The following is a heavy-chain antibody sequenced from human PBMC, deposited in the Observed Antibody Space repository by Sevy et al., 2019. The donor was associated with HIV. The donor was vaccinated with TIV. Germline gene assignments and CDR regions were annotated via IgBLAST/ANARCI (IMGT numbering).Heavy chain of an antibody. CDR1: GFTVSTNY. J-gene: IGHJ4*02. CDR3: SGKKVEVVGIFFDY. V-gene: IGHV3-53*01. CDR2: IFSGGST. Sequence: GGSLRLSCAASGFTVSTNYMSWVRQAPGKGLEWVSIIFSGGSTYYADSGKGRFTISRDNSKNTLYLQMNSLRAEDTAVNDGSGKKVEVVGIFFDYWGQGTLVTVSS. D-gene: IGHD6-19*01.